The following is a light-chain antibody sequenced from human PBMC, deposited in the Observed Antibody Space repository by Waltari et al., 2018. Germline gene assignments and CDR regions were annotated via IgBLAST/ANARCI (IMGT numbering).Light chain of an antibody. J-gene: IGKJ1*01. CDR2: AAS. CDR1: QSVSKY. Sequence: EVVLTQSPGTLSLSPGERATLPCRASQSVSKYLAWYQQRPGQAPRLLIYAASTRATGIPDRFSGRGSGTDFSLTIRRLQPDDFAVYYCQNHERLPATFGQGTKVEIK. CDR3: QNHERLPAT. V-gene: IGKV3-20*01.